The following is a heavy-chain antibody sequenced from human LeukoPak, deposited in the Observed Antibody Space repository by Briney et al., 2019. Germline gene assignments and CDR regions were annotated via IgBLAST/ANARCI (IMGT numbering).Heavy chain of an antibody. Sequence: GSLRLSCAASGFDFGAYEMNWVRQAPGKGLEWVAYFAGSDTTKYYADSVRGRFTISRDNAKKSLYLQMNSLRAEDTALYYCTTLGYHLDSWGQGALVTVSS. CDR2: FAGSDTTK. CDR1: GFDFGAYE. CDR3: TTLGYHLDS. D-gene: IGHD3-22*01. J-gene: IGHJ4*02. V-gene: IGHV3-48*03.